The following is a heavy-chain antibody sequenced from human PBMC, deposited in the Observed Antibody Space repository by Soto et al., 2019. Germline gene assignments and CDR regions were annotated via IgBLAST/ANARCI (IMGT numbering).Heavy chain of an antibody. J-gene: IGHJ4*02. D-gene: IGHD3-10*01. CDR3: AKDLVIVTMVRGVISNFDY. CDR1: GFTFSSYA. Sequence: GALRLSCAASGFTFSSYAMSWVRQAPGKGLDWVSAISGSGGSTYYADSVKGRFTISRDNSKNTLYLQMNSLRAEDTAVYYCAKDLVIVTMVRGVISNFDYWGQGTLVTVSS. V-gene: IGHV3-23*01. CDR2: ISGSGGST.